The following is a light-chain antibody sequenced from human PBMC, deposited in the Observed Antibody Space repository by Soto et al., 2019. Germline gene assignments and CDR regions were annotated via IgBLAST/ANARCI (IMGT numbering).Light chain of an antibody. CDR2: DAS. CDR3: QQYNSYPLT. V-gene: IGKV1-5*01. J-gene: IGKJ4*01. Sequence: DIGMTRSPSTLSASVGDRVTITCRASQSISSWLAWYQQKPGKAPKLLIYDASSLESGVPSRFSGSGSGTEFTLTISSLQPDDFATYYCQQYNSYPLTFGGGTKVDIK. CDR1: QSISSW.